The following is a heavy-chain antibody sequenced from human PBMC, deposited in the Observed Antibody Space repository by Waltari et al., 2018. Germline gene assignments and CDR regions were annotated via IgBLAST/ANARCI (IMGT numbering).Heavy chain of an antibody. J-gene: IGHJ4*02. CDR3: ARAPPRGSYDSSGYYFDY. CDR2: IYHSGST. CDR1: GGSISSGGYS. V-gene: IGHV4-30-2*01. D-gene: IGHD3-22*01. Sequence: QLQLQESGSGLVKPSQTLSLTCAVSGGSISSGGYSWSWIRQPPGKGQEWIGYIYHSGSTYYNPSLKSRVTISVDRSKNQFSLRLSSVTAADTAVYYCARAPPRGSYDSSGYYFDYWGQGTLVTVSS.